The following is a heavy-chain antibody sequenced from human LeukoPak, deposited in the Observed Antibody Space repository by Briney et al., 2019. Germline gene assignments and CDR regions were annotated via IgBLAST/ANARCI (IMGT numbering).Heavy chain of an antibody. CDR1: GFTVSDNY. Sequence: GGSLRLSCAASGFTVSDNYMTWVRQAPGKGLEWVSVIYSGGSTYYADSVKGRFTISRDNSKNTLYLQLNSLRVEDTAVYYCAKNRGAGSHYYYHMNVWGKGTTVTVSS. J-gene: IGHJ6*03. D-gene: IGHD1-26*01. CDR3: AKNRGAGSHYYYHMNV. V-gene: IGHV3-53*01. CDR2: IYSGGST.